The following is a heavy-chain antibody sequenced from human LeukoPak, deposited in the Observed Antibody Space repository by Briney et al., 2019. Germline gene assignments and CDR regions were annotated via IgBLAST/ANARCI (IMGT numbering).Heavy chain of an antibody. V-gene: IGHV3-48*01. J-gene: IGHJ6*02. CDR3: ASDLVAMVRGGTGMDV. D-gene: IGHD3-10*01. CDR2: ISSSSSTI. Sequence: PGGSLRLSCAASGFTFSSYSMNWVRPAPGEGLEWVSYISSSSSTIYYADSVKGRFTISRDNAKNSLYLQMNSLRAEDTAVYYCASDLVAMVRGGTGMDVWGQGTTVTVSS. CDR1: GFTFSSYS.